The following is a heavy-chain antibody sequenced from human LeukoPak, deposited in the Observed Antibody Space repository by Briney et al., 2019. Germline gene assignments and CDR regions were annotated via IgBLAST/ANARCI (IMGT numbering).Heavy chain of an antibody. J-gene: IGHJ6*03. D-gene: IGHD1-26*01. CDR1: GGSFSGYY. V-gene: IGHV4-34*01. CDR3: ARQGAYYYYMDV. CDR2: INHSGST. Sequence: PSETLSLTCAVYGGSFSGYYWSWIRQPPGKGLGWIGEINHSGSTNYNPSLKSRVTISVDTSKNQFSLKLSSVTAADTAVYYCARQGAYYYYMDVWGKGTTVTVSS.